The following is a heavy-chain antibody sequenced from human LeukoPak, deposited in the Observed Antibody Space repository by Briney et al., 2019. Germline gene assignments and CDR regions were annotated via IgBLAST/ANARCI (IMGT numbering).Heavy chain of an antibody. D-gene: IGHD3-16*01. CDR2: FSGRGGRT. Sequence: GGSLRLSCAASGFTVSSNYMSWVRQAPGKGLEWVSTFSGRGGRTYYADSVKGRFTISRDNSKNTLDLQMNSLRAEDTAVYYCAKEGTLGYFDYWGQGTLVTVSS. V-gene: IGHV3-23*01. J-gene: IGHJ4*02. CDR1: GFTVSSNY. CDR3: AKEGTLGYFDY.